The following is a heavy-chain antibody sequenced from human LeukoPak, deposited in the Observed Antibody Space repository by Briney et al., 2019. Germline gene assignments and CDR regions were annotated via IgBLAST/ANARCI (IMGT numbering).Heavy chain of an antibody. CDR3: ARISLRVAGDY. J-gene: IGHJ4*02. CDR2: INHSGST. CDR1: GGSFSGYY. D-gene: IGHD6-13*01. V-gene: IGHV4-34*01. Sequence: SETLSLTCAVYGGSFSGYYWSWIRQPPGKGLEWIGEINHSGSTNHNPSLKSRVTISVDTSKNQFSLKLSSVTAADTAVYYCARISLRVAGDYWGQGTLVTVSS.